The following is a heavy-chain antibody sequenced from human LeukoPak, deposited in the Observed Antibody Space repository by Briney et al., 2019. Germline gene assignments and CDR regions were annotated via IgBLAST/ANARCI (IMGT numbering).Heavy chain of an antibody. D-gene: IGHD2-2*01. CDR2: IRPNSGGT. J-gene: IGHJ4*02. CDR3: ARSSKPDY. V-gene: IGHV1-2*02. Sequence: GASVKVSCKASGYTFGAYYMYWERQAPGQGLEWMGWIRPNSGGTNYTQKFQGRVTMTRDTSINTAYMELSRLTSDDTAVYFCARSSKPDYWGQGTLVTVSS. CDR1: GYTFGAYY.